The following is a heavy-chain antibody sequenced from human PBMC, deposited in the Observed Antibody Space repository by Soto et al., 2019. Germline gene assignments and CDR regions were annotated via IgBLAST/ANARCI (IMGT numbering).Heavy chain of an antibody. CDR1: GFTFSSYS. CDR2: ISSSSSTI. Sequence: GSLRLSCAASGFTFSSYSMNWVRQAPGKGLEWVSYISSSSSTIYYADPVKGRFTISRDNSKNSLYLQMNSLRAEDTAVYYCAREVTYYDILTGYYMGPFDYWGQGTLVTVSS. V-gene: IGHV3-48*01. D-gene: IGHD3-9*01. J-gene: IGHJ4*02. CDR3: AREVTYYDILTGYYMGPFDY.